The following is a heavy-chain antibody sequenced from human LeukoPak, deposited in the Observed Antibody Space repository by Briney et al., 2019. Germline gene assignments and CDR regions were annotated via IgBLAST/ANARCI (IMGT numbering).Heavy chain of an antibody. CDR3: ARRFLEGGWYGEPNDAFDI. CDR2: IYYSGST. CDR1: GGSISSSSYY. J-gene: IGHJ3*02. D-gene: IGHD6-19*01. Sequence: SETLSLTCTVSGGSISSSSYYWGWIRQPPGKGLEWIGSIYYSGSTYYNPSLKSRVTISVDTSKNQFSLKLSSVTAADTAVYYRARRFLEGGWYGEPNDAFDIWGQGTTVTVSS. V-gene: IGHV4-39*01.